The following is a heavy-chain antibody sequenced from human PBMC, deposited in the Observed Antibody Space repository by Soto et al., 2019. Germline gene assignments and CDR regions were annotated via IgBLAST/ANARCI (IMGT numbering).Heavy chain of an antibody. CDR3: ARRSGYDVGYYFDY. Sequence: PGGSLRLSCAASGFTFSSYGMHWVRQAPGKGLEWVAVIWYDGSNKYYADSVKGRFTISRDNSTSTAYMELSSLRSEDTAVYYCARRSGYDVGYYFDYWGQGTLVTVSS. CDR2: IWYDGSNK. D-gene: IGHD5-12*01. V-gene: IGHV3-33*01. J-gene: IGHJ4*02. CDR1: GFTFSSYG.